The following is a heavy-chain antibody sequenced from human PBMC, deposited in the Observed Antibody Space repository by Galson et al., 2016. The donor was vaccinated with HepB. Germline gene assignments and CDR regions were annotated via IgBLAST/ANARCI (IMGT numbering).Heavy chain of an antibody. J-gene: IGHJ4*02. V-gene: IGHV4-31*03. CDR3: ARVGRLDFWSGFYVPPFDY. CDR1: GGSITSDGYY. CDR2: IYYSGTT. D-gene: IGHD3-3*01. Sequence: TLSLTCTVSGGSITSDGYYWSWIRQHPGKGLEWIGYIYYSGTTYYNLSLKSSVTISVDTSKNQFSLKLSSVTAADTAVYYCARVGRLDFWSGFYVPPFDYWGQGTLVAVSS.